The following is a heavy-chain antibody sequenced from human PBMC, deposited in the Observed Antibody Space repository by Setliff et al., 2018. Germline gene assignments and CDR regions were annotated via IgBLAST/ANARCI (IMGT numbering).Heavy chain of an antibody. CDR2: IFYSGSS. D-gene: IGHD4-17*01. CDR3: ARLPRTVTHFDY. Sequence: LSLTCTVSGVSIRSYHWSWIRQPPGKGLEWIGYIFYSGSSNYNPSLQSRVSISVDTSKNQLSLKLDSLTAADTAVYFCARLPRTVTHFDYWGQGALVTVSS. J-gene: IGHJ4*02. CDR1: GVSIRSYH. V-gene: IGHV4-59*01.